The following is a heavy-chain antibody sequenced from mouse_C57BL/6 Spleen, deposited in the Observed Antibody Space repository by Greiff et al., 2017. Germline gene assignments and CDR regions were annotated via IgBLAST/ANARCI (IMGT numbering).Heavy chain of an antibody. J-gene: IGHJ4*01. V-gene: IGHV3-6*01. Sequence: ESGPGLVKPSQSLSLTCSVTGYSITSGYYWNWIRQFPGNKLEWMGYISYDGSNNYNPSLKNRISITRDTSKNQFFLKLNSVTTEDTATYYCASDDYDGYAMDYWGQGTSVTVSS. CDR2: ISYDGSN. CDR3: ASDDYDGYAMDY. D-gene: IGHD2-4*01. CDR1: GYSITSGYY.